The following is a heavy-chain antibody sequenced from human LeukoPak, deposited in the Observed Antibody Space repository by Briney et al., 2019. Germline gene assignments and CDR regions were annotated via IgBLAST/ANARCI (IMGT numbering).Heavy chain of an antibody. V-gene: IGHV4-31*01. Sequence: ASETLSLTCTVSGGSFSSDDYYWSWIRQHPGKGLEWIGYIYYSGSTYYNPSLKSPITISIDTSKNQFSLKLSSVTAADTAVYYCARSKGYYFDYWGQGTLVTVSS. CDR1: GGSFSSDDYY. J-gene: IGHJ4*02. CDR2: IYYSGST. CDR3: ARSKGYYFDY.